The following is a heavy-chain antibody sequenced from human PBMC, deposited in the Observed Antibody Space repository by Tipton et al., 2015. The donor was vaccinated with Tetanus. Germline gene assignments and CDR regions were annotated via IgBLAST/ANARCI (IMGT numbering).Heavy chain of an antibody. CDR1: GGSLSRYY. V-gene: IGHV4-59*08. CDR2: FYSGGSI. D-gene: IGHD2/OR15-2a*01. CDR3: ARHSSWFDP. Sequence: TLSLTCAVHGGSLSRYYWSWIRQPPGKGLEWIGTFYSGGSIFYNPSFRSRATISVDTPKNQISLRLTSVASADTAVYYCARHSSWFDPWGQGTLVTVSS. J-gene: IGHJ5*02.